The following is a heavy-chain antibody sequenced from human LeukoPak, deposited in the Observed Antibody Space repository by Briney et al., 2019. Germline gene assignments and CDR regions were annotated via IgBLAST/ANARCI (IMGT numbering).Heavy chain of an antibody. V-gene: IGHV3-66*01. CDR3: ARDLVVRGARPLRYFDY. Sequence: PGGSLRLSCAASGFTVSSNYMSWVRQAPGKGLEWVSVIYSGGSTYYADSVKGRFTISRDNSKNTLYLQMNSLRAEDTAVYYCARDLVVRGARPLRYFDYWGQGTLVTVSS. D-gene: IGHD3-10*01. J-gene: IGHJ4*02. CDR1: GFTVSSNY. CDR2: IYSGGST.